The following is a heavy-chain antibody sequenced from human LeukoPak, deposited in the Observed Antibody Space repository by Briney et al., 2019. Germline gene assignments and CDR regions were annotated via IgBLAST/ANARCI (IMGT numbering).Heavy chain of an antibody. J-gene: IGHJ6*03. CDR2: INWNGGST. V-gene: IGHV3-20*04. CDR3: ARDSSSSFYYYMDV. CDR1: GFTVSINS. D-gene: IGHD6-6*01. Sequence: PGGSLRLSCTVSGFTVSINSMSWVRQAPGKGLEWVSGINWNGGSTGYADSVKGRFTISRDNAKNSLYLQMNSLRAEDTALYYCARDSSSSFYYYMDVWGKGTTVTVSS.